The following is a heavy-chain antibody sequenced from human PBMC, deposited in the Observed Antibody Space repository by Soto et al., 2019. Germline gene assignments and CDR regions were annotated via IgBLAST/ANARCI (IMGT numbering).Heavy chain of an antibody. CDR3: ARLGGYVSVGYYYLWDS. J-gene: IGHJ4*02. V-gene: IGHV4-39*01. D-gene: IGHD3-22*01. CDR1: DGSMNSDSSY. Sequence: QLQLQESGPGLVKPSETLSLTCRVSDGSMNSDSSYWGWMRQPPGKGLEWIGVINHSGSTYHNLSLKGRVTMSVDASRNQFSLKLTSMTAADTAVYYCARLGGYVSVGYYYLWDSWGQGTLVTVSS. CDR2: INHSGST.